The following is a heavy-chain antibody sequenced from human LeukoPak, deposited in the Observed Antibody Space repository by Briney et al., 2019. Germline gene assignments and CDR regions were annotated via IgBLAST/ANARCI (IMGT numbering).Heavy chain of an antibody. Sequence: PGGSLRLSCVASGFTVSSNYMSRVRQAPGKGLEWVSVIYSGGSTYYADSVEGRFTISGDNSKNTLYLQMNSLRAEDTAVYYCASGSGSYRTPYYYMDVWGTGTTVTVSS. CDR3: ASGSGSYRTPYYYMDV. CDR1: GFTVSSNY. J-gene: IGHJ6*03. CDR2: IYSGGST. V-gene: IGHV3-53*01. D-gene: IGHD3-10*01.